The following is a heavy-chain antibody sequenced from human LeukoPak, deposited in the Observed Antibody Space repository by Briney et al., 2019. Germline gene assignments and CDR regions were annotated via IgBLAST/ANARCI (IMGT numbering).Heavy chain of an antibody. CDR1: GFTLSSYS. CDR3: AKEGAVGATWDYFDY. V-gene: IGHV3-23*01. J-gene: IGHJ4*02. CDR2: ISGSGGST. D-gene: IGHD1-26*01. Sequence: PGGSLRLSCAASGFTLSSYSMSWVRQAPGKGLEWVSAISGSGGSTYYADSVKGRFTISRDNSKNTLYLQMNSLRAEDTAVYYCAKEGAVGATWDYFDYWGQGTLVTVSS.